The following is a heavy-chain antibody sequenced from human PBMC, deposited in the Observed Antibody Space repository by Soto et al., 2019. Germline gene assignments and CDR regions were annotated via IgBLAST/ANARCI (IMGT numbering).Heavy chain of an antibody. D-gene: IGHD2-2*01. CDR2: IYYSGST. V-gene: IGHV4-61*01. Sequence: ETLALTCTACGGSVSSGSYYWSWSREPPGKGLEWIGYIYYSGSTNYNPSLKSRVTISVDTSKNQFSLKLSSVTAADTDVYYCARDRKDIVVVPAAKVGMDVWRQGSTVTVSS. CDR3: ARDRKDIVVVPAAKVGMDV. J-gene: IGHJ6*01. CDR1: GGSVSSGSYY.